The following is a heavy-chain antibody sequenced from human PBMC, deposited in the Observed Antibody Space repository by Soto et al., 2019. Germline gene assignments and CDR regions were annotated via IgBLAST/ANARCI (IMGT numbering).Heavy chain of an antibody. CDR2: INPSGGST. V-gene: IGHV1-46*01. CDR1: GYTFTSYY. J-gene: IGHJ6*02. D-gene: IGHD4-17*01. CDR3: ARDSNHDYGDAPPNGMDV. Sequence: QVQLVQSGAEVKKPGASVKVSCKASGYTFTSYYMHWVRQAPGQGLEWMGIINPSGGSTSYAQKFQGRVTMTRDTSTSTVYMELSSLRSEDTAVYYCARDSNHDYGDAPPNGMDVWGQGTTVTVSS.